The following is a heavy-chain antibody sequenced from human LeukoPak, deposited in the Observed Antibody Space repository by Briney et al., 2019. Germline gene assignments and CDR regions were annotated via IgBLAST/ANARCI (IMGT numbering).Heavy chain of an antibody. CDR3: ARIPLGYSGAYYFDY. J-gene: IGHJ4*02. D-gene: IGHD5-12*01. CDR2: ISSSGGV. V-gene: IGHV4-4*09. Sequence: SETLSLTCTVSRGSISGSIRSYYWSWLRQPPGKGLEWIGYISSSGGVNDNPSLRSRVTISVDTSKNQFFLNLSSVSAADTAVYYCARIPLGYSGAYYFDYWGQGTLVIVSP. CDR1: RGSISGSIRSYY.